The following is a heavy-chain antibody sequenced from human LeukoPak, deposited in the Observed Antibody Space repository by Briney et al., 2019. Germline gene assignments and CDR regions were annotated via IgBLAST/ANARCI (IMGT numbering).Heavy chain of an antibody. CDR3: ARHSYSGYDRLFDY. CDR2: IYYTWNT. D-gene: IGHD5-12*01. Sequence: SETLSLTCTVSGGSISPYYWVWIRQPPGKGLEWIGYIYYTWNTNYNPSLKSRVTMSLDTSKNQFSLNLNSMTAADTAVYYCARHSYSGYDRLFDYWGQGTLVTVSS. V-gene: IGHV4-59*08. CDR1: GGSISPYY. J-gene: IGHJ4*02.